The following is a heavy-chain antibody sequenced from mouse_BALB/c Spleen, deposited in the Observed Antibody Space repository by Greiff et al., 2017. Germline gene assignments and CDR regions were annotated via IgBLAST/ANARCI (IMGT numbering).Heavy chain of an antibody. CDR1: GFSLTSYG. Sequence: VKLMESGPGLVAPSQSLSITCTVSGFSLTSYGVHWVRQPPGKGLEWLGVIWAGGSTNYNSALMSRLSISKDNSKSQVFLKMNSLQTDDTAMYYCARDRGGTTATGAMDYWGQGTSVTVSS. V-gene: IGHV2-9*02. CDR3: ARDRGGTTATGAMDY. D-gene: IGHD1-2*01. CDR2: IWAGGST. J-gene: IGHJ4*01.